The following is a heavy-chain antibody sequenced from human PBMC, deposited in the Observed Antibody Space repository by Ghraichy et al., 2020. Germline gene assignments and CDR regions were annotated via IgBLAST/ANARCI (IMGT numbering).Heavy chain of an antibody. CDR3: AYSSSWYNWFDP. CDR1: GYTFTGYY. D-gene: IGHD6-13*01. Sequence: AAVKVSCKASGYTFTGYYMHWVRQAPGPGLEWMGRINPNSGGTNYAQKFQGRVTMTRDTSISTAYMELSRLRSDDTAVYYCAYSSSWYNWFDPWGMGTLVTVSS. CDR2: INPNSGGT. V-gene: IGHV1-2*06. J-gene: IGHJ5*02.